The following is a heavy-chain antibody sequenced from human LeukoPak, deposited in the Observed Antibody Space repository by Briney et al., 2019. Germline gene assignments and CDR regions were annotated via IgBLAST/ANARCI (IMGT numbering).Heavy chain of an antibody. J-gene: IGHJ5*02. D-gene: IGHD1-26*01. CDR2: IYYSGST. CDR1: GGSISSSGYY. V-gene: IGHV4-39*01. CDR3: ARHEYSGSYYGLSWFDP. Sequence: SETLSLTCTVSGGSISSSGYYWGWIRQPPGKGLEWIASIYYSGSTYYNPSLKSRVTISVDTSKSHLSLKLSSLTAADTAVYYCARHEYSGSYYGLSWFDPWGQGTLVTVSS.